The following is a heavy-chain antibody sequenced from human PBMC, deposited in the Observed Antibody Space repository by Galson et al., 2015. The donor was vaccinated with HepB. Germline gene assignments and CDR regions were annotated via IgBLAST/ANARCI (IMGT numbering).Heavy chain of an antibody. CDR1: GYTFTSYG. Sequence: SVKDSCKASGYTFTSYGISWVRQAPGQGLEWMGWISAYNGNTNYAQKLQGRVTMTTDTSTSTAYMELRSLRSDDTAVYYCAREVLLYYYDSSGYDAFDIWGQGTMVTVSS. CDR3: AREVLLYYYDSSGYDAFDI. CDR2: ISAYNGNT. V-gene: IGHV1-18*04. J-gene: IGHJ3*02. D-gene: IGHD3-22*01.